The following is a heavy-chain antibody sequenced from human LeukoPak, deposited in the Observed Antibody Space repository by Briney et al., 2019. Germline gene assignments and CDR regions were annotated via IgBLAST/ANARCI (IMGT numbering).Heavy chain of an antibody. CDR2: INPNSGGT. CDR3: ARGADTMVRGVINNWFDP. Sequence: ASVKVSCKASGYTFTSYAMNWVRQAPGQGLEWMGRINPNSGGTNYAQKFQGRVTMTRDTSISTAYMELSRLRSDDTAVYYCARGADTMVRGVINNWFDPWGQGTLVTVSS. J-gene: IGHJ5*02. D-gene: IGHD3-10*01. CDR1: GYTFTSYA. V-gene: IGHV1-2*06.